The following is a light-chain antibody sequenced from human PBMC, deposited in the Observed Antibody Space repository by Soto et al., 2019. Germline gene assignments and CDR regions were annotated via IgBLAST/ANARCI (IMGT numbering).Light chain of an antibody. CDR1: SGHSSYI. CDR3: ETWDSNTPV. CDR2: LEGSGSY. J-gene: IGLJ2*01. Sequence: QLVLTQSSSASASLGSSVKLTCTLSSGHSSYIIAWHQQQPGKAPRYLMKLEGSGSYNKGSGVPDRFSGSSSGADRYLTISNLQSDDEADYYCETWDSNTPVFGGGTKLTVL. V-gene: IGLV4-60*03.